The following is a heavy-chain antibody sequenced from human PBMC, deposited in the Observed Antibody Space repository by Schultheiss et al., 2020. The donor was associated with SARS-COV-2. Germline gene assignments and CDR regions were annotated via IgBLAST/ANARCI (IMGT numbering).Heavy chain of an antibody. Sequence: SETLSLTCSVSGGSNSFHYFSWIRQPPGKGLEWIGEINHSGSTNYNPSLKSRVTISVDTSKNQFSLKLSSVTAADTAVYYCARGRVRGVIFNWFDPWGQGTLVTVSS. CDR2: INHSGST. J-gene: IGHJ5*02. CDR3: ARGRVRGVIFNWFDP. CDR1: GGSNSFHY. D-gene: IGHD3-10*01. V-gene: IGHV4-34*09.